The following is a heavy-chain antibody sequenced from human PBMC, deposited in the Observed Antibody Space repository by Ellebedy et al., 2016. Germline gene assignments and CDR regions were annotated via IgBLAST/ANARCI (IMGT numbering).Heavy chain of an antibody. J-gene: IGHJ3*02. D-gene: IGHD6-13*01. V-gene: IGHV4-4*07. CDR2: VRIDGTT. CDR3: ARGAPSVAAAGAFDI. CDR1: GGSISTYY. Sequence: SETLSLXXTVSGGSISTYYWSCIRQPAGKGLEWIGRVRIDGTTNYNPSLQSRVTMSLDTSKNQFSLMLSSMTAADAAVYYCARGAPSVAAAGAFDIWGQGTMVTVSS.